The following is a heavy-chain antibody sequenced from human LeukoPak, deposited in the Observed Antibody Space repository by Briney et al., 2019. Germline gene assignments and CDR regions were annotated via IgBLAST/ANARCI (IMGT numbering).Heavy chain of an antibody. J-gene: IGHJ1*01. CDR3: AREVRTSSSWYRMGKYFQH. D-gene: IGHD6-13*01. CDR2: INHSGST. Sequence: SETLSLTCAVYGGSFSGYYWSWIRQPPGKGLEWIGEINHSGSTNYNPSLKSRVTISVDTSKNQFSLKLSSVTAADTAVYYRAREVRTSSSWYRMGKYFQHWGQGTLVTVSS. V-gene: IGHV4-34*01. CDR1: GGSFSGYY.